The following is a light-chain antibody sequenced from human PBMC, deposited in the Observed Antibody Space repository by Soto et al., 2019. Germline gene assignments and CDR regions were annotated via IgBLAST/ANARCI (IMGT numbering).Light chain of an antibody. CDR3: QQSYSTPQT. CDR1: QSISSY. Sequence: IRVPHSPPPRLPPVEAGVPSPCRAIQSISSYLNWYQQKPGKAPKLLIYAASSLQSGVPSRFSGSGSGTDFTLTISRLQPEDFATYYCQQSYSTPQTFGQGTKVDI. J-gene: IGKJ1*01. V-gene: IGKV1-39*01. CDR2: AAS.